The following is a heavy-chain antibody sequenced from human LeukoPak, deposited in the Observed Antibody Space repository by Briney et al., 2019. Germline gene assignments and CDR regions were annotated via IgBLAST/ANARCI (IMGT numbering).Heavy chain of an antibody. CDR1: GGSFSGYY. Sequence: PSETLSLTCAVYGGSFSGYYWSWLRQPPGKGLEWIGEINHSGSTNYNPSLKSRVTISVDTSKNQFSLKLSSVTAADTAVYYCARVRIVATPRDHNWFDPWGQGTLVTVSS. J-gene: IGHJ5*02. CDR3: ARVRIVATPRDHNWFDP. CDR2: INHSGST. V-gene: IGHV4-34*01. D-gene: IGHD5-12*01.